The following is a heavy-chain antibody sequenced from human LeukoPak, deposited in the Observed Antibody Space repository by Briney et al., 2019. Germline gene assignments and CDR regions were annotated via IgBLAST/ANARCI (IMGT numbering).Heavy chain of an antibody. CDR2: IYTTGGT. CDR3: AKAYGDYGLYYYYYFMDV. D-gene: IGHD4-17*01. J-gene: IGHJ6*03. Sequence: GGSLRLSCTVSGFTVSDNAMSWVRQAPGKGLEWVSFIYTTGGTHNSDSVKGRFTISRDSSKNTLYLQMNSLRPEDTAVYYCAKAYGDYGLYYYYYFMDVWGKGTTVTISS. V-gene: IGHV3-53*01. CDR1: GFTVSDNA.